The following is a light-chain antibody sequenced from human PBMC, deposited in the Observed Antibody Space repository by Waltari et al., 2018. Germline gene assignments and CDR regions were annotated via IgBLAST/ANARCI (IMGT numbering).Light chain of an antibody. CDR3: AAWDESLKGWV. CDR1: NSNIGSNT. CDR2: GND. Sequence: QSVLTQPPSLSGTPGQRVTISCSGSNSNIGSNTVDWYQVLPGTAPKLLIHGNDRRPSGVPDRFSGSKCGASGSLAISGLQPEDESEYYCAAWDESLKGWVFGGGTRLTVL. J-gene: IGLJ3*02. V-gene: IGLV1-44*01.